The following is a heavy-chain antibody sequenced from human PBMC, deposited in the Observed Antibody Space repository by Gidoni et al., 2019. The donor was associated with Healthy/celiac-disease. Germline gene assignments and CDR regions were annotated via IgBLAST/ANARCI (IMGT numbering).Heavy chain of an antibody. CDR1: GFTFSRYE. CDR3: ARDLEWELLLDAFDI. Sequence: EVQLVESGGGLVQPGGSLRLSCAASGFTFSRYEMNWVRPAPGKGLEWVSYISSSGITIYYADSVKGRITISRDNAKNSLYLQMNSLRAEDTAVYYCARDLEWELLLDAFDIWGQGTMVTVSS. CDR2: ISSSGITI. V-gene: IGHV3-48*03. D-gene: IGHD1-26*01. J-gene: IGHJ3*02.